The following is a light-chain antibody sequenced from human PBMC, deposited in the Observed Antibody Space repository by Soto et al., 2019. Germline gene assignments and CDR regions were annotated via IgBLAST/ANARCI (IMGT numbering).Light chain of an antibody. V-gene: IGKV3-15*01. CDR3: QQLHTYLLT. CDR2: GAS. Sequence: EIVMTQFPVTLSVSPGERATLSCRASQSLYSDLACSQQKPGHAPRLLIYGASARATGISGRFRGSVSETAFTLTISSRQSQDFATYYCQQLHTYLLTFSGGTKVQIK. CDR1: QSLYSD. J-gene: IGKJ4*01.